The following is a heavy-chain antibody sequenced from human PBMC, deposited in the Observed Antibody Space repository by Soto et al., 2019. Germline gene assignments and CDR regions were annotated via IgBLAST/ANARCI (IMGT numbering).Heavy chain of an antibody. D-gene: IGHD3-3*01. CDR3: ARVQMGFLEWLYNEVKGYYMDV. CDR1: GFTFSSYG. V-gene: IGHV3-30*03. Sequence: GGSLRLSCAASGFTFSSYGMHWVRQAPGKGLEWVAVISYDGSNKYYADSVKGRFTISRDNSKNTLYLQMNSLRAEDTAVYYCARVQMGFLEWLYNEVKGYYMDVWGKGTTVTVSS. J-gene: IGHJ6*03. CDR2: ISYDGSNK.